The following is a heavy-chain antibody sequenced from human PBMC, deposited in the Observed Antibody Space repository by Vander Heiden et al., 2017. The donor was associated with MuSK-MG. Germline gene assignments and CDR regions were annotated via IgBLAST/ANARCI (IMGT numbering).Heavy chain of an antibody. CDR2: ISGSGGST. Sequence: EVQLLESGGGLVQPGGPLRLSCDASGFPFSSYAMSWVRQAPGKGLEWVSAISGSGGSTYYADSVKGRFTISRDNSKNTLYLQMNSLRAEDTAVYYCAKAAQAGGVAGYWGQGTLVTVSS. D-gene: IGHD6-19*01. J-gene: IGHJ4*02. CDR3: AKAAQAGGVAGY. CDR1: GFPFSSYA. V-gene: IGHV3-23*01.